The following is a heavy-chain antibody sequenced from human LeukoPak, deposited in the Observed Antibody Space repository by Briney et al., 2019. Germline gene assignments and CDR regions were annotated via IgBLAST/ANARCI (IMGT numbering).Heavy chain of an antibody. CDR3: AKGSTIFGVISTDYYYGMDV. J-gene: IGHJ6*02. D-gene: IGHD3-3*01. CDR1: GFTVSNDY. V-gene: IGHV3-53*01. CDR2: IHTGGTT. Sequence: GGSLRLSCAASGFTVSNDYMSWVRQAPGQGLEWVSVIHTGGTTYYADSVKGRFTISRDNSKNTLYLQMNSLRAEDTAVYYCAKGSTIFGVISTDYYYGMDVWGQGTTVTVSS.